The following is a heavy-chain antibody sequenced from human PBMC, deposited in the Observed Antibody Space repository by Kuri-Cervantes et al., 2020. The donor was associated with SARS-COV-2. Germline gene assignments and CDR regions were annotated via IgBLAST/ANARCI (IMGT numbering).Heavy chain of an antibody. D-gene: IGHD3-3*01. Sequence: GSLRLSCTVSGGSISSQSYYCGWIRQPPGKGLEWIGSVYYSGPNYYNPSLKSRVTISIDTSKNQLSLNLNSVTAADTAAFYCARHAPSLSRFLQWTQPAHNFDYWGQGTLVTVSS. CDR1: GGSISSQSYY. CDR2: VYYSGPN. V-gene: IGHV4-39*01. CDR3: ARHAPSLSRFLQWTQPAHNFDY. J-gene: IGHJ4*02.